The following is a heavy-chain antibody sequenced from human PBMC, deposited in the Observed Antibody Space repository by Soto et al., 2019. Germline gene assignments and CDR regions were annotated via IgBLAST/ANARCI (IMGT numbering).Heavy chain of an antibody. Sequence: SETLSLTCAVYGGSFSGYYWSWIRQPPGKGLEWIGEINHSGSTNYNPSLKSRVTISVDTFKNQFSLKLSSVTAADTAVYYCARTGYSSGWYKAAFDIWGQRTMVTVSS. CDR3: ARTGYSSGWYKAAFDI. D-gene: IGHD6-19*01. CDR2: INHSGST. J-gene: IGHJ3*02. V-gene: IGHV4-34*01. CDR1: GGSFSGYY.